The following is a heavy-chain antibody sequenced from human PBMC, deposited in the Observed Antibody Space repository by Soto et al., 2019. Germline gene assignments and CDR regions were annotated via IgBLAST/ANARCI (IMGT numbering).Heavy chain of an antibody. CDR3: ARRXSGTGRYVDY. CDR2: INQSGSX. D-gene: IGHD2-21*01. Sequence: QVQLQQWGAGLLKPSETLSLSFAVYGASFSGYYWNWIRQPPGKGLEWIGEINQSGSXNYSPSLXXXXXXXXXXXXXXXXXXXXXVXAADTXVYYCARRXSGTGRYVDYWGQGTLVTVSS. V-gene: IGHV4-34*02. CDR1: GASFSGYY. J-gene: IGHJ4*02.